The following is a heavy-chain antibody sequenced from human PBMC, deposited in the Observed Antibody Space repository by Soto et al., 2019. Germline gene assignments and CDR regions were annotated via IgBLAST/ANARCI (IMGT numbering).Heavy chain of an antibody. CDR2: IDPSDSQT. V-gene: IGHV5-10-1*01. Sequence: GESLKISCKGSGYSFAGYWITWVRQKPGKGVEWMGRIDPSDSQTYYSPSFRGHVTISVTKSITTVFLQWSSLRASDTAMYYCARQIYDSDTGPNFQYYFDSWGQGTPVTVSS. CDR3: ARQIYDSDTGPNFQYYFDS. D-gene: IGHD3-22*01. J-gene: IGHJ4*02. CDR1: GYSFAGYW.